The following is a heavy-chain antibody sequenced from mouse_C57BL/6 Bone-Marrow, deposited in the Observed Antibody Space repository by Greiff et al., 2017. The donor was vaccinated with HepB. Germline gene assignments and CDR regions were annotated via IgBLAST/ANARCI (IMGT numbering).Heavy chain of an antibody. J-gene: IGHJ4*01. CDR3: VLWLRRRGRRHYYAMDC. CDR1: GYTFTSYW. CDR2: IYPGSGST. V-gene: IGHV1-55*01. D-gene: IGHD2-2*01. Sequence: QVQLQQPGAELVKPGASVKMSCKASGYTFTSYWITWVKQRPGQGLEWIGDIYPGSGSTNYNEKFKSKATLTVDTSSSTAYMQLSSLTSEDSAVYYCVLWLRRRGRRHYYAMDCWGQGTSVTVSS.